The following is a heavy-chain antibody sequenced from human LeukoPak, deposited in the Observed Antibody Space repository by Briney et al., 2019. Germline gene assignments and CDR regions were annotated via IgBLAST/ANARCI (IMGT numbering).Heavy chain of an antibody. CDR3: ARRATKGCSGGSCYGYYFDY. CDR2: IYHSGST. D-gene: IGHD2-15*01. J-gene: IGHJ4*02. V-gene: IGHV4-34*01. CDR1: GGSFSGYY. Sequence: SETLSLTCAVYGGSFSGYYWSWIRQPPGKGLEWIGYIYHSGSTYYNPSLKSRVTISVDRSKNQFSLKLSSVTAADTAVYYCARRATKGCSGGSCYGYYFDYWGQGTLVTVSS.